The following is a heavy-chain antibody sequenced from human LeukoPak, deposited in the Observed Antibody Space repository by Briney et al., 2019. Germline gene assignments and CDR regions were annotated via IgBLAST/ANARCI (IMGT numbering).Heavy chain of an antibody. CDR3: ARWRLITAAGFDY. J-gene: IGHJ4*02. CDR2: IYYSGST. CDR1: GGSISGSGYY. V-gene: IGHV4-39*07. D-gene: IGHD6-13*01. Sequence: PSETLSLTCTVSGGSISGSGYYWGWIRQPPGKGLEWIGSIYYSGSTYHNPSLKSRVTISVDTSKNQFSLKLSSVTAADTAVYYCARWRLITAAGFDYWGQGTLVTVSS.